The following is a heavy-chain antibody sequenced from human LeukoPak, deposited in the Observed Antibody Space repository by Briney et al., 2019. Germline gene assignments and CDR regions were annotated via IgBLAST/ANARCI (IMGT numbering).Heavy chain of an antibody. CDR1: RGTFSSYA. V-gene: IGHV1-69*04. J-gene: IGHJ4*02. CDR2: IIPILGIA. CDR3: ARDRVYGGNSRDDY. D-gene: IGHD4-23*01. Sequence: SVKVSCKASRGTFSSYAISWVRQAPGQGLEWMGRIIPILGIANYAQKFQGRVTITADKSTSTAYMELSSLRSEDTAVYYCARDRVYGGNSRDDYWGQGTLVTVSS.